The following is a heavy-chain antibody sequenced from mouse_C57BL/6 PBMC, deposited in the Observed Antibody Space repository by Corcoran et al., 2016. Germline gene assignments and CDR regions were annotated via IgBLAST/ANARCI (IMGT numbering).Heavy chain of an antibody. CDR2: ILPGSGST. CDR3: ARHDGYWGWFAY. CDR1: GYTFTGYW. V-gene: IGHV1-9*01. Sequence: QVQLQQSGAELMKPGASVKLSCKATGYTFTGYWIEWVKQRPGHGLEWIGEILPGSGSTNYNEKFKGKATFTADTSSNTAYMKLSSLTTEDSAIYYCARHDGYWGWFAYWGQGTLVTVSA. D-gene: IGHD2-3*01. J-gene: IGHJ3*01.